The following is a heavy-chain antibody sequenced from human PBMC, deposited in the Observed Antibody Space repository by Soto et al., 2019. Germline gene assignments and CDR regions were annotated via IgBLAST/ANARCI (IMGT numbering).Heavy chain of an antibody. CDR1: GFTFNGYA. V-gene: IGHV3-23*01. J-gene: IGHJ6*02. CDR3: AKARADYHYYAMDV. CDR2: IRGGGGNT. Sequence: EVQLLESGGGLVQPGGSLRLSCAASGFTFNGYAMNWVPQAPGKGLEWVSVIRGGGGNTYYEDSGKGRFTISRDNSKNTLYLQMNSLRVEDTALYYCAKARADYHYYAMDVWGQGTTVTVSS.